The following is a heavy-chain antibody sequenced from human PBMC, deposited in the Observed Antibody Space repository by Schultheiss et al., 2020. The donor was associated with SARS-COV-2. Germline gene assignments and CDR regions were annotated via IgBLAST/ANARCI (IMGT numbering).Heavy chain of an antibody. CDR1: GGSISSYY. CDR3: ARDTDLGGQWLSYFSDLSMDV. J-gene: IGHJ6*02. Sequence: SETLSLTCTVSGGSISSYYWSWIRQPPGKGLEWIGEINHSGSTNYNPSLKSRVTISVDTSKNQFSLKLSSVTAADTAVYYCARDTDLGGQWLSYFSDLSMDVWGQGTTVTVSS. CDR2: INHSGST. D-gene: IGHD6-19*01. V-gene: IGHV4-34*01.